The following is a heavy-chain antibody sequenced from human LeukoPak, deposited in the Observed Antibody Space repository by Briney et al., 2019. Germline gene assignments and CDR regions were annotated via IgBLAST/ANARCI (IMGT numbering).Heavy chain of an antibody. J-gene: IGHJ4*02. CDR3: AISITMVRGVMFDY. V-gene: IGHV1-2*04. CDR1: GYTFTGYY. D-gene: IGHD3-10*01. Sequence: ASVKVSCKASGYTFTGYYMHWVRQAPGQGLEWMGWINPNSGGTNYAQKFQGWVTMTRDTSISTAYMELSRLRYDDTAVYYCAISITMVRGVMFDYRGQGTLVTVSS. CDR2: INPNSGGT.